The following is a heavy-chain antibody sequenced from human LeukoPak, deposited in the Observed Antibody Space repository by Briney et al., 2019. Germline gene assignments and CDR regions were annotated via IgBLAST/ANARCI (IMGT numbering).Heavy chain of an antibody. CDR3: ARDLDITMVRGVQNGMDV. CDR1: GFTFSSYS. J-gene: IGHJ6*02. D-gene: IGHD3-10*01. Sequence: GGSLRLSCAASGFTFSSYSMNWVRQAPGKGLEWVSSISSSSSYIYYADSVKGRFTISRDNAKNSLYLQMNSLRAEDTAVYYCARDLDITMVRGVQNGMDVWGQGTTVTVSS. V-gene: IGHV3-21*01. CDR2: ISSSSSYI.